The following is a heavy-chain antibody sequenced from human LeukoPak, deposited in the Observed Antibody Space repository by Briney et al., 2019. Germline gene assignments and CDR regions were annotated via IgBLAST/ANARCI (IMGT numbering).Heavy chain of an antibody. CDR2: IYYSGST. V-gene: IGHV4-39*07. D-gene: IGHD5-18*01. Sequence: SETLSLTCTVPGGSISSSSYSWGWIRQPPGKGLEWIGSIYYSGSTYYNPSLKSRVTISVDTSKNQFSLKLSSVTAADTAVYYCARLVPDTAMAPFFDYWGQGTLVTVSS. CDR3: ARLVPDTAMAPFFDY. CDR1: GGSISSSSYS. J-gene: IGHJ4*02.